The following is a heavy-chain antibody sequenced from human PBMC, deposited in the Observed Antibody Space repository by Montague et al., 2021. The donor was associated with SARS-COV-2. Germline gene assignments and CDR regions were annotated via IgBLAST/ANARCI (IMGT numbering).Heavy chain of an antibody. Sequence: SETLSLTCAVYGGSFSGYDWTWIRQSPGKGLEWSGEINQSGSAKFKPSLKSRVTISVYTSENQFSLKLSSVTAADTAVYYCARGLMTINMMVVIMTGASTSLASWGTGSLGTV. D-gene: IGHD3-22*01. CDR3: ARGLMTINMMVVIMTGASTSLAS. CDR1: GGSFSGYD. J-gene: IGHJ5*01. CDR2: INQSGSA. V-gene: IGHV4-34*01.